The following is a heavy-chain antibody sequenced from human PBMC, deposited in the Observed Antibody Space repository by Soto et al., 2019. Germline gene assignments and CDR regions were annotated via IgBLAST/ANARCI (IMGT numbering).Heavy chain of an antibody. CDR1: GYSFTNYW. V-gene: IGHV5-51*01. Sequence: GESLKISCKGSGYSFTNYWIGWARQMPGKGLEWMGIIYPGDSDTRYSPSFQGQVTISADKSINTAYLQWSSLKASDTAMYYCARPEGYCSSISCSHFDYWGRGTLVTVSS. D-gene: IGHD2-2*01. J-gene: IGHJ4*02. CDR3: ARPEGYCSSISCSHFDY. CDR2: IYPGDSDT.